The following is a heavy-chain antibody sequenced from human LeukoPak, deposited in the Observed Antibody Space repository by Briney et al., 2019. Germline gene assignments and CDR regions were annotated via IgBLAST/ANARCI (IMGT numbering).Heavy chain of an antibody. CDR3: AREDGAGY. J-gene: IGHJ4*02. D-gene: IGHD6-19*01. Sequence: SETLSLTCAVYGGSFSGYYWSWIRQPPGKGLEWIGEINHSGSTNYNPSLKSRVTISVDTSKNQFSLKLSSVTAADTAVYYCAREDGAGYWGQGTLVTVSS. CDR1: GGSFSGYY. V-gene: IGHV4-34*01. CDR2: INHSGST.